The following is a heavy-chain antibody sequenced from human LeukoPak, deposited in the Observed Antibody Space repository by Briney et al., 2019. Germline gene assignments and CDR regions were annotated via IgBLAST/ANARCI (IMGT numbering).Heavy chain of an antibody. V-gene: IGHV4-39*01. D-gene: IGHD6-19*01. Sequence: SSETLSLTCTVSGGSISSSSYYWGWIRQPPGKGLEWIGSIYYSGSTYYNPSLKSRVTISVDTSKNQFSLKLSSVTAADTAVYYCARRGSGWYYFDYWGQGTLVTVSS. J-gene: IGHJ4*02. CDR2: IYYSGST. CDR1: GGSISSSSYY. CDR3: ARRGSGWYYFDY.